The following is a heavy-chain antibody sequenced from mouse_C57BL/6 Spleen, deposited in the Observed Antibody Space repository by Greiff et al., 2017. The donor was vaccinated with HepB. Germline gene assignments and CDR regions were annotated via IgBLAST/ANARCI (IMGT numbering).Heavy chain of an antibody. Sequence: EVKVVESGGGLVKPGGSLKLSCAASGFTFSSYAMSWVRQTPEKRLEWVATISDGGSYTYYPDNVKGRFTISRDNAKNNLYLQMSHLKSEDTAMYYCAREITTVVGDYWGQGTTLTVSS. D-gene: IGHD1-1*01. CDR1: GFTFSSYA. CDR2: ISDGGSYT. CDR3: AREITTVVGDY. V-gene: IGHV5-4*01. J-gene: IGHJ2*01.